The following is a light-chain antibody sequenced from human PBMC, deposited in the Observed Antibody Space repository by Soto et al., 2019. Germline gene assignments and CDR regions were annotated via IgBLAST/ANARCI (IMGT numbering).Light chain of an antibody. Sequence: DIQMTQSPSTLSASVGDRVSITCRASQSISTWLAWYQQKPGKAPKLLIYRASDLQSGVPSRFSGSGSGTEFTLTISSLQPDDFAVYYCHQYGTSPQTFGQGTKVEVK. V-gene: IGKV1-5*03. CDR1: QSISTW. CDR2: RAS. J-gene: IGKJ1*01. CDR3: HQYGTSPQT.